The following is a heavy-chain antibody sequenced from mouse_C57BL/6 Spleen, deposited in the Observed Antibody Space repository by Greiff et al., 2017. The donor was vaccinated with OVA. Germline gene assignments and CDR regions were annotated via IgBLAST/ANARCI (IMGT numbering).Heavy chain of an antibody. CDR1: GYTFTSYW. J-gene: IGHJ2*01. CDR2: IDPSDSYT. V-gene: IGHV1-59*01. CDR3: ARDGNYDFDY. D-gene: IGHD2-1*01. Sequence: QVQLQQPGAELVSPGTSVKLSCKASGYTFTSYWMHWVKQRPGQGLEWIGVIDPSDSYTNYNQKFKGKATLTVDTSSSTAYMQLSSLTSEDSAVYYCARDGNYDFDYWGQGTTLTVSS.